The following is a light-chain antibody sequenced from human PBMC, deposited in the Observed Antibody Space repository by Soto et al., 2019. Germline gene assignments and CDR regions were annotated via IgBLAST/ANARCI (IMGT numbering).Light chain of an antibody. V-gene: IGKV3-20*01. J-gene: IGKJ1*01. Sequence: EIVLTQSPGTLSLSPGERATLSCRASQSVSSSYLAWYQQTPGQAPMLLLYGASSRATGIPDRVSGSGSGTDFTLTISRLEHADFAVYYCQQYGSSPTLTFGQGTKLEIK. CDR2: GAS. CDR1: QSVSSSY. CDR3: QQYGSSPTLT.